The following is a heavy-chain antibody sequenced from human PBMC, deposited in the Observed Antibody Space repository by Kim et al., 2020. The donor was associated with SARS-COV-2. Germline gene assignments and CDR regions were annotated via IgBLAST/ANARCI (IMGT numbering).Heavy chain of an antibody. D-gene: IGHD3-22*01. Sequence: SETLSLTCAVYGGSFSGYYWSWIRQPPGKGLEWIGEINHSGSTNYNPSLKSRVTISVDTSKNQFSLKLSSVTAADTAVYYCARGQRVSSGLSTFDIWGQG. CDR2: INHSGST. V-gene: IGHV4-34*01. J-gene: IGHJ3*02. CDR1: GGSFSGYY. CDR3: ARGQRVSSGLSTFDI.